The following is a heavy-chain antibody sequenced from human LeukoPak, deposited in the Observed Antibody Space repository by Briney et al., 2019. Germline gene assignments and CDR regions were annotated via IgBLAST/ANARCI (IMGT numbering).Heavy chain of an antibody. V-gene: IGHV4-30-2*01. Sequence: SETLSLTCSVSGASVTMGSYYWAWIRQPPGKGLEWIGYIYHSGSTYYNPSLKSRVTISVDRSKNQFSLKLSSVTAADTAVSYCARGYSGYEAYWFDPWGQGTLVTVSS. CDR2: IYHSGST. D-gene: IGHD5-12*01. CDR3: ARGYSGYEAYWFDP. J-gene: IGHJ5*02. CDR1: GASVTMGSYY.